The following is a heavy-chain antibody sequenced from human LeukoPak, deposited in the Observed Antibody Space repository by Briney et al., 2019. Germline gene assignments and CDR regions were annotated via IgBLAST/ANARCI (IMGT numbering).Heavy chain of an antibody. CDR2: IYYSGNT. V-gene: IGHV4-59*08. J-gene: IGHJ4*02. D-gene: IGHD6-19*01. Sequence: SETLSLTCTVSGGSISSNYWSWIRQPPGKGLESIGYIYYSGNTNYNPSLKSRVTISVDTSKNQFSLKLRSVTAADAAVYYCARSFGERIVVAGNFDYWGQGTLVTVSS. CDR3: ARSFGERIVVAGNFDY. CDR1: GGSISSNY.